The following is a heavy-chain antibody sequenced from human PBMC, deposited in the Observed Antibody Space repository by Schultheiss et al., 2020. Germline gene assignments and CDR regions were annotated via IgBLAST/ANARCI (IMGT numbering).Heavy chain of an antibody. Sequence: GGSLRLSCAASGFTFSSYAMSWVRQAPGKGLEWVSAISGSGGSTYYADSVKGRFTISRDNAKNTLFLQMNSLRAEDTAVYYCARDCSSVDCQNPLEYWGQGTLVTVSS. CDR3: ARDCSSVDCQNPLEY. CDR1: GFTFSSYA. J-gene: IGHJ4*02. V-gene: IGHV3-23*01. D-gene: IGHD2-2*01. CDR2: ISGSGGST.